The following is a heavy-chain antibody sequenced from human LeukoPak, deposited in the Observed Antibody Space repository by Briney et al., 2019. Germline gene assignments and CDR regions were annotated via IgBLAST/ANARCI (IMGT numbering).Heavy chain of an antibody. CDR3: ARSWSAAAGRMRSFDI. V-gene: IGHV3-48*04. J-gene: IGHJ3*02. CDR2: ISSSGSTI. CDR1: GFTFSTSG. Sequence: QSGGSLRLSCVASGFTFSTSGMHWVRQAPGKGLEWVSYISSSGSTIYYADSVKGRFTISRDNAKNSLYLQMNSLRAEDTAVYYCARSWSAAAGRMRSFDIWGQGTMVTVSS. D-gene: IGHD6-13*01.